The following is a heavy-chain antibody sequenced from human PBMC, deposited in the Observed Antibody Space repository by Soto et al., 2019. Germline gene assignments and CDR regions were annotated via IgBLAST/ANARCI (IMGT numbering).Heavy chain of an antibody. CDR2: IYYSGST. D-gene: IGHD3-22*01. Sequence: QLQLQESGPGLVKPSETLSLTCTVSGGSISSSSYYWGWIRQPPGKGLEWIGSIYYSGSTYYNPSLKSRVTISVDTSKNQFSLKLSSVTAADTAVYYCARSSSGYDDDAFDIWGQGTMVTVSS. V-gene: IGHV4-39*01. J-gene: IGHJ3*02. CDR1: GGSISSSSYY. CDR3: ARSSSGYDDDAFDI.